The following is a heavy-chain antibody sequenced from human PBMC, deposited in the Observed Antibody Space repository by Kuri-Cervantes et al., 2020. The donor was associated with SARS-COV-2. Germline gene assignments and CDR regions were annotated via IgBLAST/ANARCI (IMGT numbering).Heavy chain of an antibody. D-gene: IGHD6-13*01. CDR3: ATCMAAAGSYYFDY. CDR2: IYHSGST. Sequence: ESLKISCAVSGYSISSGYYWGWIRQPPGKGLEWIGSIYHSGSTYYNPSLKSRVTISVDTSKNQFSLKLSSVTAADTAVYYCATCMAAAGSYYFDYWGQGTLVTVSS. V-gene: IGHV4-38-2*01. CDR1: GYSISSGYY. J-gene: IGHJ4*02.